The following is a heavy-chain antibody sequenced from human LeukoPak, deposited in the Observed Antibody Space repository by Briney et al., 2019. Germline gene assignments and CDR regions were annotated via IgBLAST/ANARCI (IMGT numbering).Heavy chain of an antibody. CDR1: GGTFSSYA. CDR3: ARDGAAATDPYFDY. D-gene: IGHD6-13*01. Sequence: ASVKVSCKASGGTFSSYAISWVRQAPGQGLEWMGRIIPILGIANYAQKFQGRVTITADKSTSTAYMELSSLRSEDTAVYYCARDGAAATDPYFDYWGQGTLVTVSS. CDR2: IIPILGIA. J-gene: IGHJ4*02. V-gene: IGHV1-69*04.